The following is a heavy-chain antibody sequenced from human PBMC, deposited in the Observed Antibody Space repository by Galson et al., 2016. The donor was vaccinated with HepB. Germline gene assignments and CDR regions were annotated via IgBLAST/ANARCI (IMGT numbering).Heavy chain of an antibody. Sequence: SETLSLTCTVSGGSIRSSSYYWGWIRQPPGKGLEWIGSIYYSGYTYYSPSLKGRVTISVDTSKNHFSLKLSSVTAADTAVYYCARPIKGGSYRGAFDIWGRGTLVTVSS. CDR2: IYYSGYT. CDR3: ARPIKGGSYRGAFDI. V-gene: IGHV4-39*02. J-gene: IGHJ2*01. D-gene: IGHD1-26*01. CDR1: GGSIRSSSYY.